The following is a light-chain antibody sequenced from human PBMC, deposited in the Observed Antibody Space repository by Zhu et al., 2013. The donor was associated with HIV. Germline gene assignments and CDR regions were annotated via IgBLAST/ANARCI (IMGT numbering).Light chain of an antibody. CDR1: QDINNL. J-gene: IGKJ4*01. CDR3: QKYNTVPLT. Sequence: DIQLTQSPSLVSASVGDRVTITCRATQDINNLLTWYQEKPGEAPKVLIHGASTLQSGVPSRFSGSGSGTDFTLTISSLQTEDVATYYCQKYNTVPLTFGGGTKVEIK. CDR2: GAS. V-gene: IGKV1-9*01.